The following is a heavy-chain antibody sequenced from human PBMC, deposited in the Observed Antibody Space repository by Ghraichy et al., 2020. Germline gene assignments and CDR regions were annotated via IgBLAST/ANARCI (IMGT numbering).Heavy chain of an antibody. D-gene: IGHD3-22*01. CDR3: ARGSYDSIWS. CDR1: GDSVSSNSAA. V-gene: IGHV6-1*01. CDR2: TYYRSKWYN. J-gene: IGHJ5*02. Sequence: LSLTCDISGDSVSSNSAAWSWIRQSPSRGLEWLGRTYYRSKWYNDYAVSVKGRITINPDTSKNQFSLQLNSVTPEDTAIYYCARGSYDSIWSWGQGTLVTVSS.